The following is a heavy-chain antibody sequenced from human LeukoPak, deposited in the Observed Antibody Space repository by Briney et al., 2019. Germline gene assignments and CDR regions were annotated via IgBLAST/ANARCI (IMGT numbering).Heavy chain of an antibody. CDR2: INPSGGST. J-gene: IGHJ6*03. Sequence: ASVKVSCKASGYTFTSYYIHWVRQAPGQGLEWMGLINPSGGSTNYAQNFQGRVTMTRDTSTSTVYMELSSLRSDDTAVYYCARGPRITLVRGGQWYFYMDVWGKGTTVTVSS. V-gene: IGHV1-46*01. CDR1: GYTFTSYY. CDR3: ARGPRITLVRGGQWYFYMDV. D-gene: IGHD3-10*01.